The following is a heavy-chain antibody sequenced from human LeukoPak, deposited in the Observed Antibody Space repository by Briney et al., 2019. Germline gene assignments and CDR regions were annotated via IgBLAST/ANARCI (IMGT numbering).Heavy chain of an antibody. Sequence: PGGSLRLSCAASGFTFSSYWMSWVRQAPGKGLEWVANIKQDGSEKYYVDSVKGRFTISRDNAKNSLYLQMNSLRAEDTAVYYCARDQPSPFGEFGTDYWGQGTLVTVSS. CDR1: GFTFSSYW. V-gene: IGHV3-7*01. CDR2: IKQDGSEK. CDR3: ARDQPSPFGEFGTDY. J-gene: IGHJ4*02. D-gene: IGHD3-10*01.